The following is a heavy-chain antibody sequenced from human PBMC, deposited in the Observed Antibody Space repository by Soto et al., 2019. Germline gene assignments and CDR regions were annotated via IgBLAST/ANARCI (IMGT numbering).Heavy chain of an antibody. CDR3: ASPSWSYSFDY. D-gene: IGHD1-26*01. J-gene: IGHJ4*02. CDR2: INSDGSST. Sequence: EVQLVESGGGLVQPGGSLRLSCAASGFTFSSYWKHWVRQAPGKGLVWVSRINSDGSSTTYADSVKGRFTISRDNAKITLYLQIICLRAEDTAVYYSASPSWSYSFDYCGQGTLVTVSS. CDR1: GFTFSSYW. V-gene: IGHV3-74*01.